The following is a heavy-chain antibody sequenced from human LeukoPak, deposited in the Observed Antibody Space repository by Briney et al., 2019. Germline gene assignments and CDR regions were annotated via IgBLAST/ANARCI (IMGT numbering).Heavy chain of an antibody. V-gene: IGHV3-21*01. CDR1: GFTFSSYS. D-gene: IGHD3-22*01. J-gene: IGHJ4*02. Sequence: GGSLRLSCAASGFTFSSYSMNWVRQAPGKGLEWVSSISSSSSYIYYADSVKGRFTISRDNAKNSLYLQMNSLRAEDTAVYYCARALNRLYYYDSSGPFDYWGQGTLVTVSS. CDR3: ARALNRLYYYDSSGPFDY. CDR2: ISSSSSYI.